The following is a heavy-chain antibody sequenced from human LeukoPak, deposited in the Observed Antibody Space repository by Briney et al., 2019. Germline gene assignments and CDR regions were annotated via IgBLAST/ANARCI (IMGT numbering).Heavy chain of an antibody. CDR1: GFTFSSYS. Sequence: GGSLRLSCAASGFTFSSYSMNWVRQAPGKGLEWVSAISGSGGSTYYADSVKGRFTISRDNSKNTLYLQMNSLRAEDTAVYYCAKDSRPARYYYDSSGYSHYWGQGTLVTVSS. D-gene: IGHD3-22*01. V-gene: IGHV3-23*01. J-gene: IGHJ4*02. CDR2: ISGSGGST. CDR3: AKDSRPARYYYDSSGYSHY.